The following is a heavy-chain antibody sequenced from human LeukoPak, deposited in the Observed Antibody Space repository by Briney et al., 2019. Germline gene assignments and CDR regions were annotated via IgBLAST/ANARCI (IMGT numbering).Heavy chain of an antibody. CDR2: IIPIFGTA. J-gene: IGHJ4*02. Sequence: ASVKVSCKASGYTFTSYGISWVRQAPGQGLEWMGGIIPIFGTANYAQKFQGRVTITTDESTSTAYMELSNLRSEDTAVYYCARAPKNYYDSSGSLDYWGQGTLVTVSS. CDR1: GYTFTSYG. D-gene: IGHD3-22*01. V-gene: IGHV1-69*05. CDR3: ARAPKNYYDSSGSLDY.